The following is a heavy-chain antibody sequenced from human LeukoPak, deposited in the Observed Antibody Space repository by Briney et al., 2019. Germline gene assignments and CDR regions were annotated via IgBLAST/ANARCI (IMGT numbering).Heavy chain of an antibody. CDR3: ARAPSYERLDY. CDR1: GGSFSGYY. CDR2: INHSGRT. D-gene: IGHD5-12*01. Sequence: SETLSLTCAVYGGSFSGYYWSWIRQPPGKGLEWIGEINHSGRTSYNPSLKSRVTMSVDTSKNQFSLKVRSVTAADTAVYYCARAPSYERLDYWGRGTLVTVSS. V-gene: IGHV4-34*01. J-gene: IGHJ4*02.